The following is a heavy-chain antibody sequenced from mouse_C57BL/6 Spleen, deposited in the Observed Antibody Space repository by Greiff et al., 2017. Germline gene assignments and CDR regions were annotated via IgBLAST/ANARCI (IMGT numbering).Heavy chain of an antibody. V-gene: IGHV3-6*01. CDR1: GYSITSGYY. Sequence: VQLVESGPGLVKPSQSLSLTCSVTGYSITSGYYWNWIRQFPGNKLEWMGYISYDGSNNYNPSLKNRISITRDTSKNQFFLKLNSVTTEDTATYYCARDMGYGSSYDDYWGQGTTLTVSS. J-gene: IGHJ2*01. CDR3: ARDMGYGSSYDDY. CDR2: ISYDGSN. D-gene: IGHD1-1*01.